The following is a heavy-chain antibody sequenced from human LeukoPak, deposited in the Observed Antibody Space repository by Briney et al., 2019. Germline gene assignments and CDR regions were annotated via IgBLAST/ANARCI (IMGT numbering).Heavy chain of an antibody. CDR1: GYTFTFYG. J-gene: IGHJ4*02. CDR2: ISAYNGKT. D-gene: IGHD4-17*01. Sequence: ASVKVSCKASGYTFTFYGISWVRQAPGQGLEWMGWISAYNGKTNYAQKIQGRVTMTTDRSTSTAYMELRSLRSDDTAVYYCARDTIWGMGRGRRNDYGDPRYFDFWGQGTLLTVSS. CDR3: ARDTIWGMGRGRRNDYGDPRYFDF. V-gene: IGHV1-18*01.